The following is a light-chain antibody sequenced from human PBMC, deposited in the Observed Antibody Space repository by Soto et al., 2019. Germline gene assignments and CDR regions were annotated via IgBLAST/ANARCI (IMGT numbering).Light chain of an antibody. CDR1: QGIRNNY. V-gene: IGKV3-20*01. CDR3: QQFSSYPLT. Sequence: TQSPSSLSASVGDRVTITCRASQGIRNNYLAWYQQKPGQAPRLLIYDASSRATGIPDRFSGGGSGTDFTLTISRLEPEDFAVYYCQQFSSYPLTVGRGNKVDIK. J-gene: IGKJ4*01. CDR2: DAS.